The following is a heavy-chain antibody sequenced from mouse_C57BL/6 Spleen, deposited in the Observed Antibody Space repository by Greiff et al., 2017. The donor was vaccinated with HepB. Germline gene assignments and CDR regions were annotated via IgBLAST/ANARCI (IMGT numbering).Heavy chain of an antibody. D-gene: IGHD3-2*02. CDR1: GYTFTSYW. Sequence: QVQLQQPGTELVKPGASVKLSCKASGYTFTSYWMHWVKQRPGQGLEWIGNINPSNGGTNYNEKFKSKATLTVYKSSSTAYMQLSSLTSEDSAVYYCAGSGYGYYYAMDYWGQGTSVTVSS. CDR3: AGSGYGYYYAMDY. CDR2: INPSNGGT. V-gene: IGHV1-53*01. J-gene: IGHJ4*01.